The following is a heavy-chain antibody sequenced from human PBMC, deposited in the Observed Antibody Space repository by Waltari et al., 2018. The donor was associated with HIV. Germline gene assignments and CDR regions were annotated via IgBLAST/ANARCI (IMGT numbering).Heavy chain of an antibody. J-gene: IGHJ6*02. V-gene: IGHV3-48*01. Sequence: EAQLVGSGGGLVHPGGSLRLSCVASGFNFGAGSMNWVRPAPGKGLDWISYISSGERTIHYADSVRGRFTLSRDSARNSLYLQMNSLRPEDTAVYYCARGDIPYYYGMDVWGQGTTVTVS. CDR2: ISSGERTI. CDR1: GFNFGAGS. CDR3: ARGDIPYYYGMDV. D-gene: IGHD2-21*01.